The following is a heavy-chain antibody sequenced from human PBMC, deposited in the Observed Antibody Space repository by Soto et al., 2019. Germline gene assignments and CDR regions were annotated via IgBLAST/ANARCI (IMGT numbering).Heavy chain of an antibody. J-gene: IGHJ4*02. CDR2: INPKSGDT. Sequence: ASVKVSCKASGYTFTSYYMYWVRQAPGQGLEWVGRINPKSGDTNYAQRFQGRVSMTRDTSISTSYLELSSLTSDDTALYYCATFKQEPNGMEFWGQGTLVNVSS. V-gene: IGHV1-2*06. CDR1: GYTFTSYY. CDR3: ATFKQEPNGMEF. D-gene: IGHD2-8*01.